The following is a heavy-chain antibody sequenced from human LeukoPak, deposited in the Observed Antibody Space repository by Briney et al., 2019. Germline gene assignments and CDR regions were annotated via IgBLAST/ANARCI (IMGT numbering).Heavy chain of an antibody. Sequence: SETLSLTCTVSGGSISSDYWSWIRQPPGKGLEWIGYIYYIGSTNYNPSLKSRITISVDTSKSHFSMKLSSVTAADTAVDYCARVVGATGSSDYWGQGTLVTVSS. D-gene: IGHD1-26*01. V-gene: IGHV4-59*01. J-gene: IGHJ4*02. CDR1: GGSISSDY. CDR3: ARVVGATGSSDY. CDR2: IYYIGST.